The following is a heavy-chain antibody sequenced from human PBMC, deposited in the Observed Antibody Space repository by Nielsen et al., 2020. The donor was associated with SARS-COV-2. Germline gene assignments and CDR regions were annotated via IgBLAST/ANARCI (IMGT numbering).Heavy chain of an antibody. D-gene: IGHD3-10*01. V-gene: IGHV3-48*01. CDR2: ISSSGSTI. Sequence: GGSLRLSCAASGFTFSSYSMNWVRQAPGKGLEWVSYISSSGSTIYYADSVKGRFTISRDNSKNTLYLQMNSLRAEDTAVYYCARTYGSGAGDVWGHGTTVTVSS. CDR1: GFTFSSYS. CDR3: ARTYGSGAGDV. J-gene: IGHJ6*02.